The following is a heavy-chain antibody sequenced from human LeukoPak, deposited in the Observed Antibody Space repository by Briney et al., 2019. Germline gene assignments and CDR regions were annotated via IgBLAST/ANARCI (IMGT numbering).Heavy chain of an antibody. D-gene: IGHD2-15*01. V-gene: IGHV3-23*01. CDR3: AKNGDRGAYCTGGTCYPYFYYYMDV. CDR2: ISSSGNNT. Sequence: GGSLRPSCAASGFTVGNNYMAWVRQVPGKGLEWVSTISSSGNNTYYTDSVKGRFTISRDNSKNTLYLQMNSLRAEDTAIYYCAKNGDRGAYCTGGTCYPYFYYYMDVWGKGTTVTI. CDR1: GFTVGNNY. J-gene: IGHJ6*03.